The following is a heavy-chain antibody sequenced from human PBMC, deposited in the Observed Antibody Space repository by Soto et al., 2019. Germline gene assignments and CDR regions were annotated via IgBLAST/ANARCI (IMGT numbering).Heavy chain of an antibody. J-gene: IGHJ4*02. CDR3: ARRYYDSSGYYHPYYFDY. V-gene: IGHV1-69*01. CDR2: IIPIFGTA. CDR1: GGTFSSYA. D-gene: IGHD3-22*01. Sequence: QVQLVQSGAEVMKPGSSVKVSCKASGGTFSSYAISWVRQAPGQGLEWMGGIIPIFGTANYAQKFQGRVTITADESTSTAYMELSSLRSEDTAVYYCARRYYDSSGYYHPYYFDYWGQGTLVTVSS.